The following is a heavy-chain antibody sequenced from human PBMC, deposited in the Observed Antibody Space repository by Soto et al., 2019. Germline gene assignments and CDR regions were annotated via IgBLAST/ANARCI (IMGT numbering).Heavy chain of an antibody. J-gene: IGHJ6*02. CDR2: LSTSGSTM. D-gene: IGHD6-13*01. V-gene: IGHV3-48*03. Sequence: EVQLVESGGGFVQPGGSLRLSCTASGFTFSNYEMTWVRQAPGKGLEWVSYLSTSGSTMYYADSVKGRFTISRDNAKNSLFLQMNSLRAEDTAVYYCARENSPAGLDVWGQGTMVTVSS. CDR1: GFTFSNYE. CDR3: ARENSPAGLDV.